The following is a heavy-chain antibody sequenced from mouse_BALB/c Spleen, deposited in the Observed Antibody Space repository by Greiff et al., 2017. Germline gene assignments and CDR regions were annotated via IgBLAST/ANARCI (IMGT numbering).Heavy chain of an antibody. CDR1: GFTFSSFG. V-gene: IGHV5-17*02. Sequence: DVMLVESGGGLVQPGGSRKLSCAASGFTFSSFGMHWVRQAPEKGLEWVAYISSGSSTIYYADTVKGRFTISRDNPKNTLFLQMTSLRSEDTAMYYCARAYYRYGGYFDVWGAGTTVTVSS. CDR2: ISSGSSTI. CDR3: ARAYYRYGGYFDV. J-gene: IGHJ1*01. D-gene: IGHD2-14*01.